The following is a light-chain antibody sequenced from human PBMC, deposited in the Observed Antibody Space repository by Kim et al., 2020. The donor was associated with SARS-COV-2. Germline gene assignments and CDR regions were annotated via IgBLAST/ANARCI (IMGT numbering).Light chain of an antibody. CDR2: AAS. CDR3: QQVNTYPLT. CDR1: QGISSY. Sequence: ASVGDRVTITCRASQGISSYLAWYQHKPGKAPKLLIYAASTLQSGVPSRFSGSGSGTDFTLTISSLQPEDFATYYCQQVNTYPLTFGGGTKVDIK. V-gene: IGKV1-9*01. J-gene: IGKJ4*01.